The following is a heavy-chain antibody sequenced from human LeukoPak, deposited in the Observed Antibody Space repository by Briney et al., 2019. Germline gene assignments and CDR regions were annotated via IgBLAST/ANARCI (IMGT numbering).Heavy chain of an antibody. J-gene: IGHJ4*02. CDR2: ISGSGGST. D-gene: IGHD2-8*01. Sequence: GGSLRLSCAASGFTFSSYAMSWVRQAPGKGLEWVSAISGSGGSTYYADSEKGRFTISRDNSKNTLYLQMNSLRAEDTAVYYCAKGDIVLMVYATTWAHSFDYWGQGTLVTVSS. CDR3: AKGDIVLMVYATTWAHSFDY. CDR1: GFTFSSYA. V-gene: IGHV3-23*01.